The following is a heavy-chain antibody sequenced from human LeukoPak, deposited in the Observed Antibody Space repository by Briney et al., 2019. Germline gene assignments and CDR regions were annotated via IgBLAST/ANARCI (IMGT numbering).Heavy chain of an antibody. V-gene: IGHV4-4*09. J-gene: IGHJ4*02. Sequence: SETLSLTCSVSGGSISGHYWNWIRQPPGKGLEWLGYIDTTGRTNHNPSLKSRITISVDKSRNQFSLKLTSVTVADSAAYYCARHLGSGYYSAIGYWGQGTLVTVSS. CDR1: GGSISGHY. CDR3: ARHLGSGYYSAIGY. D-gene: IGHD3-22*01. CDR2: IDTTGRT.